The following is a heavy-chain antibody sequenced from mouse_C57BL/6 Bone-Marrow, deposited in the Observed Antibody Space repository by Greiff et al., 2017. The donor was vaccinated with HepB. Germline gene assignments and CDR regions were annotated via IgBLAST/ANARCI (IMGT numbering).Heavy chain of an antibody. CDR2: INPSTGGT. Sequence: VQLQQSGPELVKPGASVKISCKASGYSFTGYYMNWVKQSPEKSLEWIGEINPSTGGTTYNQKFKAKATLTVDKSSSTAYMQLKSLTSEDSAVYYCARSPYYYGSSPYYAMDYWGQGTSVTVSS. CDR3: ARSPYYYGSSPYYAMDY. D-gene: IGHD1-1*01. CDR1: GYSFTGYY. J-gene: IGHJ4*01. V-gene: IGHV1-42*01.